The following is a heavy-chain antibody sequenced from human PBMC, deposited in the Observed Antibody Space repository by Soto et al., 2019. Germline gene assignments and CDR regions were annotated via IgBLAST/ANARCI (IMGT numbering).Heavy chain of an antibody. CDR2: INHSGST. Sequence: SETLSLTCAVYGGSFSGYYWSWIRQPPGKGLEWIGEINHSGSTNYNPSLKSRVTISVDTSKNQFSLKLSSVTAADTAVYYCARKGAFFEFLRGYYKFFDFWGQGTLVTVSS. CDR1: GGSFSGYY. V-gene: IGHV4-34*01. J-gene: IGHJ4*02. CDR3: ARKGAFFEFLRGYYKFFDF. D-gene: IGHD3-3*01.